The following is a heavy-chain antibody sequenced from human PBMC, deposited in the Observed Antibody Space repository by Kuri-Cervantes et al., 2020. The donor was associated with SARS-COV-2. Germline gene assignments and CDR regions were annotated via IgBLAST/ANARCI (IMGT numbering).Heavy chain of an antibody. D-gene: IGHD7-27*01. V-gene: IGHV2-5*02. J-gene: IGHJ6*02. Sequence: SGPTLVKPTQTLTLTCTFSGFSLSTSGVGVGWIRQPPGKALEWLALIYWDDDKRYSPSLKSRLTITKDTSKNQVVLTMTNMDPVDTATYYCAQMSPRLGIYYYGMDVWGQGTTVTVSS. CDR1: GFSLSTSGVG. CDR3: AQMSPRLGIYYYGMDV. CDR2: IYWDDDK.